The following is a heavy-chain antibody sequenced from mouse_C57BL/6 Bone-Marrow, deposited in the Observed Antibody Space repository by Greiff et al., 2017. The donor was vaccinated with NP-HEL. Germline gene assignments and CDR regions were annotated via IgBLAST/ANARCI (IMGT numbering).Heavy chain of an antibody. J-gene: IGHJ1*03. CDR1: GFTFSSYG. CDR3: ARRGNYYGSSYCYWYFDV. V-gene: IGHV5-6*01. CDR2: ISSGGSYT. Sequence: EVQLVESGGDLVKPGGSLKLSCAASGFTFSSYGMSWVRQTPDKRLEWVATISSGGSYTYYPDSVKGRFTISRDNAKNTLYLQMSSLKSEDTAMYYCARRGNYYGSSYCYWYFDVWGTGTTVTVSS. D-gene: IGHD1-1*01.